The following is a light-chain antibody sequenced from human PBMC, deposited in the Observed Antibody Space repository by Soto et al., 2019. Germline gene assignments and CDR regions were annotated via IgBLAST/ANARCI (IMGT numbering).Light chain of an antibody. J-gene: IGKJ4*01. CDR1: QNLKFNS. Sequence: EIVLTQSPGTLSLSPGERATLSCRASQNLKFNSLAWYQQKPGQAPRLLIHGASNRATDIPDRFSGSGSGTTSPLTFTGLEPKNKAVYFGKQFTSSPPTLGGGPRWIS. V-gene: IGKV3-20*01. CDR2: GAS. CDR3: KQFTSSPPT.